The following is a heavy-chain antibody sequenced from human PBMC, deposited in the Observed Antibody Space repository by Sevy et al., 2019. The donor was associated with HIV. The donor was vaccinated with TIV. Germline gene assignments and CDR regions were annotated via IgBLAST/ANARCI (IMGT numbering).Heavy chain of an antibody. V-gene: IGHV4-59*01. D-gene: IGHD3-22*01. CDR2: IYYSGNT. CDR1: GGSISSYY. CDR3: ASGGRHYYDSSGYYEFGTFDY. Sequence: SETLSLTCTVSGGSISSYYWSWIRQPPGKGLEWIGYIYYSGNTNYNPTLKSRVTISVDTSKTQFSLKLSSVTAADTAVYYCASGGRHYYDSSGYYEFGTFDYWGQGTLVTVSS. J-gene: IGHJ4*02.